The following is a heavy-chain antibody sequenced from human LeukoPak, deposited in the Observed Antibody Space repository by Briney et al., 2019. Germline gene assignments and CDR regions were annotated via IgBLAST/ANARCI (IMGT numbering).Heavy chain of an antibody. D-gene: IGHD4/OR15-4a*01. V-gene: IGHV1-18*01. CDR1: GGTFSRYA. CDR3: ARMGDYHLVSFFDY. J-gene: IGHJ4*02. Sequence: ASVKVSCKASGGTFSRYAISWVRQAPGQGLEWMGWISAYDGNTNYAQKLQGRVTMTTDTSTSTVYMELTSLRSDDTAVYYCARMGDYHLVSFFDYWGQGTLVTVSS. CDR2: ISAYDGNT.